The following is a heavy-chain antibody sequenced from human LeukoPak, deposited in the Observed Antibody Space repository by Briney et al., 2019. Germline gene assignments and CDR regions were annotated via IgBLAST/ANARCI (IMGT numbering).Heavy chain of an antibody. CDR1: GFTFSSYW. J-gene: IGHJ3*02. Sequence: PGGSLRLSCAASGFTFSSYWMSWVRQAPGKGLEWVANIKQDGSEKYYVDSVKGRFTISRDNAKNSLYLQMNSLRAEDTAVYYCAKTDSGYDYDAFDIWGQGTMVTVSS. CDR3: AKTDSGYDYDAFDI. CDR2: IKQDGSEK. V-gene: IGHV3-7*01. D-gene: IGHD5-12*01.